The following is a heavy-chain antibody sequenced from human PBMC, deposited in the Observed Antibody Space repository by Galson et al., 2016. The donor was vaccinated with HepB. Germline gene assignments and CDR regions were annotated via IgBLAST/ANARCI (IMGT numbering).Heavy chain of an antibody. V-gene: IGHV3-30*18. D-gene: IGHD6-19*01. CDR2: ISYDGSDK. CDR3: SNAFSPGAVAALQH. J-gene: IGHJ1*01. CDR1: GFTFNNYG. Sequence: SLRLSCAVSGFTFNNYGMHWVRQAPGKGLKWVAVISYDGSDKYYADSVKGRFTISRDSSKSTLYLEMNSLRAEDTAVYYCSNAFSPGAVAALQHWGQGTLVIVSS.